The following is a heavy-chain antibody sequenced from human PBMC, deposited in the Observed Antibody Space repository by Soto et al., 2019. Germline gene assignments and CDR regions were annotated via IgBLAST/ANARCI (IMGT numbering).Heavy chain of an antibody. Sequence: PSETLSLTCTVSGGSISSYDWSWIRQPPGKGLEWIGNIYYSGSTNYNPSLKSRVTISVDKSKNQFSLKLSSVTAADTAVYYCAREGVVPAANRNYYYYGMDVWGQGTTVTVSS. CDR2: IYYSGST. J-gene: IGHJ6*02. D-gene: IGHD2-2*01. CDR3: AREGVVPAANRNYYYYGMDV. V-gene: IGHV4-59*12. CDR1: GGSISSYD.